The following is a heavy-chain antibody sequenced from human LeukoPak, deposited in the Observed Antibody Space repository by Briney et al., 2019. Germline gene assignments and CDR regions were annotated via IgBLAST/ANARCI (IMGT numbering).Heavy chain of an antibody. CDR2: ISSSSSYI. V-gene: IGHV3-21*01. CDR1: GLTLSSYS. D-gene: IGHD2-2*02. CDR3: ARDLVVPAAIWPVERLFAP. Sequence: GGSLRLSCAASGLTLSSYSMNWVRQAPGKGREWVSSISSSSSYIYYADSVKGRFTISRDNAKNSLYLQMNSLRAEDTAVYYCARDLVVPAAIWPVERLFAPWGQGTLVTVSS. J-gene: IGHJ5*02.